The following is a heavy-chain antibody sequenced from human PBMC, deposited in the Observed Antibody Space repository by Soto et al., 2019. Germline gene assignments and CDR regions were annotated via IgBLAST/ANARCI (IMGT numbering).Heavy chain of an antibody. CDR3: ASCYGLYEFPCEF. CDR2: MSSTSNIA. Sequence: GGSLRLSCAGSGFTFTDYSMIWVRQAPGKGLEWISYMSSTSNIAYYVDSVNGRFTTSRDNDKNSLYLQMNSLRDEDTAVYYCASCYGLYEFPCEFWGQGTLVTVSS. D-gene: IGHD3-3*01. CDR1: GFTFTDYS. J-gene: IGHJ1*01. V-gene: IGHV3-48*02.